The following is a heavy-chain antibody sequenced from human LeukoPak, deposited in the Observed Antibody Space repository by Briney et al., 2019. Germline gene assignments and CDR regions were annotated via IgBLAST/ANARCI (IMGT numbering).Heavy chain of an antibody. CDR3: ARVHTAMVSYYYYYYMDV. Sequence: GASVKVSCKASGNTFTSYGISWVRQAPGQGLEWMGWISAYNGNTNYAQKLQGRVTMTTDTSTSTAYMELRSLRSDDTAVYYCARVHTAMVSYYYYYYMDVWGKGTTVTVSS. D-gene: IGHD5-18*01. CDR2: ISAYNGNT. V-gene: IGHV1-18*01. J-gene: IGHJ6*03. CDR1: GNTFTSYG.